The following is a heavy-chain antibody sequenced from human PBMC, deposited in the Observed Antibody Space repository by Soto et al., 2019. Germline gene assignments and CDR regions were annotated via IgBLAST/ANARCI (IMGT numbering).Heavy chain of an antibody. D-gene: IGHD3-22*01. J-gene: IGHJ5*02. Sequence: GGSLRLSCSASGFAFSSYDMHWVRLAPGKGLEYVSASTSDGGSTNFADSVKGRFTISRDNSRNMLYLQMSSLRAEDTAIYYCAKPPAYYYDSSAYYSAWGQGTLVTVSS. CDR1: GFAFSSYD. V-gene: IGHV3-64D*06. CDR2: STSDGGST. CDR3: AKPPAYYYDSSAYYSA.